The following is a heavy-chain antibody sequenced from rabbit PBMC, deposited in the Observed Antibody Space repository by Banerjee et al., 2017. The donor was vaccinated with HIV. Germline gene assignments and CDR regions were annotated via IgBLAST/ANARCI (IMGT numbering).Heavy chain of an antibody. CDR2: IYTGSSGST. Sequence: QEQLEESGGDLVKPGASLTITCTASGFYFSSSYYMCWVRQAPGKGLEWIACIYTGSSGSTYYASWVNGRFTISSHNAQNTLYLQLNSLTAADTATYFCVRDGGYADYGYALNLWGPGTLVTVS. CDR1: GFYFSSSYY. D-gene: IGHD6-1*01. V-gene: IGHV1S45*01. CDR3: VRDGGYADYGYALNL. J-gene: IGHJ4*01.